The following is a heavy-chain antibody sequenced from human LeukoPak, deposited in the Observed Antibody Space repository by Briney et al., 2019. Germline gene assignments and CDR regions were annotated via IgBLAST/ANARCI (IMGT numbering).Heavy chain of an antibody. Sequence: GRSLRLSCAASGFTFDDYAMHWVRQAPEKGLEWVSGISWNSGSIDYADSVKGRFTISRDNAKNSLYLQMNSLRVEDTAFYYCAKDNRRHYTSGPNPDSLHWGQGALVTVSS. V-gene: IGHV3-9*01. J-gene: IGHJ4*02. CDR3: AKDNRRHYTSGPNPDSLH. D-gene: IGHD6-19*01. CDR2: ISWNSGSI. CDR1: GFTFDDYA.